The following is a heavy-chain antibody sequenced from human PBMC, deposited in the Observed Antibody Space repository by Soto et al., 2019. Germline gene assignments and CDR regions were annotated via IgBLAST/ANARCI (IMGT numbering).Heavy chain of an antibody. V-gene: IGHV1-3*01. J-gene: IGHJ4*02. CDR2: INAGNGNT. D-gene: IGHD3-9*01. Sequence: ASVKVSCKASGYTFTSYAMHWVRQAPGQRLEWMGWINAGNGNTKYSQKFQGRVTITRDTSASTAYMELSSLRSEDTAVYYCARSGYYDILTGIIGPLDFDYWGQGTLVTVSS. CDR1: GYTFTSYA. CDR3: ARSGYYDILTGIIGPLDFDY.